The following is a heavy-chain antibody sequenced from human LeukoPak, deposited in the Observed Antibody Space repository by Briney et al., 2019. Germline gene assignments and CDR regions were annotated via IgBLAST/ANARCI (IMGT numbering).Heavy chain of an antibody. D-gene: IGHD2-2*01. CDR2: IYYSGTT. J-gene: IGHJ4*02. CDR3: ARIKPLAGYCSSTSCYLSRYYFDY. Sequence: SETLSLTCTVSGGSISSGGYYWSWIRQHPGKGLEWIGYIYYSGTTYYNPSLKSRVTISVDTSKNQFSLKLSSVTAADTAVYYCARIKPLAGYCSSTSCYLSRYYFDYWGQGTLVTVSS. CDR1: GGSISSGGYY. V-gene: IGHV4-31*03.